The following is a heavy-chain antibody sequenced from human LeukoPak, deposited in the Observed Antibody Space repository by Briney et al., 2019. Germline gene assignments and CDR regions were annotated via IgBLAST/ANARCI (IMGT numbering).Heavy chain of an antibody. D-gene: IGHD2-21*02. J-gene: IGHJ6*02. Sequence: GGSLRLSCAASGFTFSSYDMHWVRQGTGKGLEWVSAIGTLGDTYYPDSVKGRFTISRENARDSLYLQLNSLTAGDTAVYYSVRASDCGDGDCNLQLGFSYGMYAWGQGTTVTVSS. CDR3: VRASDCGDGDCNLQLGFSYGMYA. V-gene: IGHV3-13*01. CDR1: GFTFSSYD. CDR2: IGTLGDT.